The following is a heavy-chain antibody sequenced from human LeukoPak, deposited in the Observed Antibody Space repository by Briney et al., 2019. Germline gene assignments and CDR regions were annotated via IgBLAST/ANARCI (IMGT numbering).Heavy chain of an antibody. CDR3: ARGQDSSGYYDDAFDI. D-gene: IGHD3-22*01. Sequence: SETLSLTCAVYGGSFSGYYWSWIRQPPGKGLEWIGEINHSGSTNYNPSLKSRVTISVDTSKNQFSLKLSSVTAADMAVYYCARGQDSSGYYDDAFDIWGQGTMVTVSS. CDR1: GGSFSGYY. CDR2: INHSGST. J-gene: IGHJ3*02. V-gene: IGHV4-34*01.